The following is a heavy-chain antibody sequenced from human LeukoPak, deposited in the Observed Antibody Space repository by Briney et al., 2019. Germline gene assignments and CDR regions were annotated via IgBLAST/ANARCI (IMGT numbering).Heavy chain of an antibody. D-gene: IGHD6-6*01. J-gene: IGHJ4*02. CDR3: ASSPLAARPKLDY. CDR1: EFTFSNYA. Sequence: GGSLRLSCAASEFTFSNYAMNWVRQAPGKRPEWVSGISSGGGSIYYADSVKGRFTISRDNSKNTLYLQMNSLRAEDTAVYYCASSPLAARPKLDYWGRGTLVTVSS. CDR2: ISSGGGSI. V-gene: IGHV3-23*01.